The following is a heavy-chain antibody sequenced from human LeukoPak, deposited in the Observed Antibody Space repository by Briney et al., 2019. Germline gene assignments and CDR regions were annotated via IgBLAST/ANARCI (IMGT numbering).Heavy chain of an antibody. Sequence: SETLSLTCTVSGGSISSSSYYWSWIRQPPGKGLEWIGYIYYSGSTNYNPSLKSRVTISVDTSKNQFSLKLSSVTAADTAVYYCARHRSAVLDYWGQGTLVTVSS. CDR3: ARHRSAVLDY. V-gene: IGHV4-61*01. CDR1: GGSISSSSYY. D-gene: IGHD6-25*01. CDR2: IYYSGST. J-gene: IGHJ4*02.